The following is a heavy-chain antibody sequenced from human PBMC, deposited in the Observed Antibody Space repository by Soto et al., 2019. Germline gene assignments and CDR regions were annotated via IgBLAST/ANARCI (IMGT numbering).Heavy chain of an antibody. CDR3: ARLKICDY. CDR2: INPNSGGT. Sequence: ASVKGSCKASGYTFTGYYIHWVRQAPGQGLEWMGWINPNSGGTNYAQKFQGRVTMTRDTSISTTYMELSRLRSDDTAVYYCARLKICDYWGQGNLVTVPS. CDR1: GYTFTGYY. D-gene: IGHD3-3*01. J-gene: IGHJ4*02. V-gene: IGHV1-2*02.